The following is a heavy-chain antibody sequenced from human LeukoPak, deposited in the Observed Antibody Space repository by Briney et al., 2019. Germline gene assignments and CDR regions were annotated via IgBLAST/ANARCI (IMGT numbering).Heavy chain of an antibody. CDR2: IYTSGST. Sequence: PSXTLSLTCTVSGGSISSGSYYWGWIRQPAGKGLEWIGRIYTSGSTNYNPSLKSRVTISVDTSKNQFSLKLSSVTAADTAVYYCAREVITMVRGVLDYWCQGTLVTVSP. CDR3: AREVITMVRGVLDY. D-gene: IGHD3-10*01. J-gene: IGHJ4*02. CDR1: GGSISSGSYY. V-gene: IGHV4-61*02.